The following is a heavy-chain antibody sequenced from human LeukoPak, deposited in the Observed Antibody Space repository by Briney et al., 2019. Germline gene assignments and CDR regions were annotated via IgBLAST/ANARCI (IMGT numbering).Heavy chain of an antibody. V-gene: IGHV3-30*18. D-gene: IGHD2-21*02. CDR3: AKDKHVVVTAPFDY. Sequence: GGSLRLSCAASGFTFSSYGMHWVRQAPGKGLEWVAVISYDGSNKYYADSVKGRFTISRDNSKNTLYLQMNSLRAEDTAVYYCAKDKHVVVTAPFDYWGQGTLVTVSS. CDR2: ISYDGSNK. J-gene: IGHJ4*02. CDR1: GFTFSSYG.